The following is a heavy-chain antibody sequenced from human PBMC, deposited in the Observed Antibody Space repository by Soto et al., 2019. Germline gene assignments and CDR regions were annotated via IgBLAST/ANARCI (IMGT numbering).Heavy chain of an antibody. CDR2: ISYDGSKK. CDR3: AQTLYSHDYYYAMDV. CDR1: GFTFSTYG. V-gene: IGHV3-30*18. Sequence: QVQLVESGGGVVQPGRSLRLSCAASGFTFSTYGMHWVRQAPGKGLEWVAVISYDGSKKYYVDSVKGRFTISRDNSKNTLYLQMNSLSAEDTAVYYCAQTLYSHDYYYAMDVWGRGPKVAVSS. D-gene: IGHD2-8*01. J-gene: IGHJ6*02.